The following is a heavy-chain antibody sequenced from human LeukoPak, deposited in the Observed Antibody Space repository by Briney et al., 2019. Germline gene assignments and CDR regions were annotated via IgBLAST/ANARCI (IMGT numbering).Heavy chain of an antibody. D-gene: IGHD3-22*01. CDR3: ASTYYYDSSGGGCYYGMDV. CDR1: EGTFTSYA. Sequence: APVKVSCTASEGTFTSYAISWVRQAPGQGREWMGRIIPIPGMANYAQKFQGRVTITAVKSTSTAYLELSSLRSEYTAVYYCASTYYYDSSGGGCYYGMDVWGQGTAVTVSS. CDR2: IIPIPGMA. V-gene: IGHV1-69*04. J-gene: IGHJ6*02.